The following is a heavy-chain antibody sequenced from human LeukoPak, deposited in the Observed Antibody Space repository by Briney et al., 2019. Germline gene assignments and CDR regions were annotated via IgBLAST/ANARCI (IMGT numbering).Heavy chain of an antibody. CDR3: ARARVTTGTTRIAFDI. CDR1: GFTFSSYA. Sequence: GGSLRLSCAASGFTFSSYAMHWVRQAPGKGLEWVAVISYDGSNKYYADSVKGRFTISRDNSKNTLYLQMNSLRAEDTAVHYCARARVTTGTTRIAFDIWGQGTMVTVSS. V-gene: IGHV3-30-3*01. D-gene: IGHD1-1*01. J-gene: IGHJ3*02. CDR2: ISYDGSNK.